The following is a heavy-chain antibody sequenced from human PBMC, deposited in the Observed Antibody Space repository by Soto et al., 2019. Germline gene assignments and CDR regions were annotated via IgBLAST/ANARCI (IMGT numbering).Heavy chain of an antibody. CDR1: GFTFSSYE. J-gene: IGHJ4*02. Sequence: EVQLVESGGGLVQPGGSLRLSCAASGFTFSSYEMNWVRQAPGKGLEWVSYISSSGSTIYYADSVKGRFTISRDNAKNSLYLQMNSLRAEDTAVYYCARFRYCGGECSDPTFDYWGQGPLVTVSS. V-gene: IGHV3-48*03. D-gene: IGHD2-21*01. CDR2: ISSSGSTI. CDR3: ARFRYCGGECSDPTFDY.